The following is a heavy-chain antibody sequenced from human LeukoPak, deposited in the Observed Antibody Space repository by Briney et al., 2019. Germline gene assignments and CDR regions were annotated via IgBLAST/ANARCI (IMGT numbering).Heavy chain of an antibody. CDR2: IYYSGST. CDR3: ARGRITVATTGAFDI. Sequence: PSDTLSLTCQSSSGCLTPYHGSYSGQPPWKGLEWIGFIYYSGSTSYNPSLKSRATISVDTSKNQFSLNLNSVTAADTAVYYCARGRITVATTGAFDIWGQGTMVTVS. V-gene: IGHV4-59*07. D-gene: IGHD1-26*01. CDR1: SGCLTPYH. J-gene: IGHJ3*02.